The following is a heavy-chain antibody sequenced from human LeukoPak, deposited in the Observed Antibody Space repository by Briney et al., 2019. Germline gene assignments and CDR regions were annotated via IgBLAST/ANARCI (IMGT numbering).Heavy chain of an antibody. CDR2: IKEDGSEK. CDR1: GFTFSAHW. Sequence: PGGSLRLSCAASGFTFSAHWMSWVRQAPGKGLEWVANIKEDGSEKYYVDSVKGRFTISRDIAKNSLYLQMNGLRAEDTAVYYCARDLYSQFWGQGTLVTVSS. V-gene: IGHV3-7*01. D-gene: IGHD2-21*01. CDR3: ARDLYSQF. J-gene: IGHJ4*02.